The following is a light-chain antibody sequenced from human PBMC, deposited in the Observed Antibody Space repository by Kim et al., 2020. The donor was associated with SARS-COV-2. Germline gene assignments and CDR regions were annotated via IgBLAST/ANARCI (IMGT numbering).Light chain of an antibody. CDR2: AAS. V-gene: IGKV1-39*01. CDR3: QQSYSTPYT. J-gene: IGKJ2*01. CDR1: QSTSRY. Sequence: FASVEDRVTITCRASQSTSRYLNWYQQKPGKAPNLLIYAASSVQSGVPSRFSGSGSGTDFTLTISNLQPDDFATYYCQQSYSTPYTFGQGTKLEI.